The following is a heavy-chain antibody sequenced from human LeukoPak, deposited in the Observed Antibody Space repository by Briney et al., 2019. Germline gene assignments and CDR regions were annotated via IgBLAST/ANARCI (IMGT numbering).Heavy chain of an antibody. Sequence: GGSLRLSCAASGFTFSNAWMSWVRQAPGKGLEWVGRIKSKTDGGTTDYAAPVKGRFTISRDDSKNTLYLQMNSLKTEDTAAYYCTTEGHYDYVWGSYRYTGYWGQGTLVTVSS. CDR2: IKSKTDGGTT. D-gene: IGHD3-16*02. J-gene: IGHJ4*02. CDR1: GFTFSNAW. V-gene: IGHV3-15*01. CDR3: TTEGHYDYVWGSYRYTGY.